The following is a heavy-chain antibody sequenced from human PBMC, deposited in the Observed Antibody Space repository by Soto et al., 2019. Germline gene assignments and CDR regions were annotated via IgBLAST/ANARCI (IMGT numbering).Heavy chain of an antibody. Sequence: PSETLSLTCAVSGYSINSDYYWGWIRQPPGKGLEWIGSVDHSGRTYYSPSLRSRLTIFIDTSKNQFSLRLTSVTTADTAMYFCAKKGYYPSGKINLFDSWGPGTLVTDS. CDR1: GYSINSDYY. CDR3: AKKGYYPSGKINLFDS. J-gene: IGHJ4*02. CDR2: VDHSGRT. D-gene: IGHD3-10*01. V-gene: IGHV4-38-2*01.